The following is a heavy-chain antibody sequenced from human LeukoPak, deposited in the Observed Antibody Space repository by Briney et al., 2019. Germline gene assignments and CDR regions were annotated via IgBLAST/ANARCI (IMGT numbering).Heavy chain of an antibody. Sequence: ASVKVSCKASGYTFTSYYMHWVRQAPGQGLEWMGWINPNSGGTNYAQKFQGRVTMTRDTSISTAYMELSRLRSDDTAVYYCASPYGSSGYWGYWGQGTLVTVSS. V-gene: IGHV1-2*02. CDR2: INPNSGGT. D-gene: IGHD3-22*01. CDR1: GYTFTSYY. CDR3: ASPYGSSGYWGY. J-gene: IGHJ4*02.